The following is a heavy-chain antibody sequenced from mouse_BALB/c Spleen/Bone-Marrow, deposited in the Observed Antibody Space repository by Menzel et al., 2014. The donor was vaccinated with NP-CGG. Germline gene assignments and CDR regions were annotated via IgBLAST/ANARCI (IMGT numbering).Heavy chain of an antibody. V-gene: IGHV5-6-3*01. CDR3: ARDYDYDY. CDR1: GFTFSSYG. CDR2: INSNGGST. Sequence: DVQLVESGGGLVQPGGSLKLSCAASGFTFSSYGMSWVRQTPDKRLGLVATINSNGGSTYYPDSVKGRFTISRDNAKNTLYLQMSSLKSEDTAMYSCARDYDYDYRGQGTPLTVSS. D-gene: IGHD2-4*01. J-gene: IGHJ2*01.